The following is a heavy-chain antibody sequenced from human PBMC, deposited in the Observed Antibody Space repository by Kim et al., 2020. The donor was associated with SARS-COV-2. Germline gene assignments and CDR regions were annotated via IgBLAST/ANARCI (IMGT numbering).Heavy chain of an antibody. Sequence: YNGTTNYARKVQGRVTMTTDTSTSTAYMELRSLRSDDTAIYYCARDPFDYWGQGTLVTVSS. CDR3: ARDPFDY. V-gene: IGHV1-18*01. J-gene: IGHJ4*02. CDR2: YNGTT.